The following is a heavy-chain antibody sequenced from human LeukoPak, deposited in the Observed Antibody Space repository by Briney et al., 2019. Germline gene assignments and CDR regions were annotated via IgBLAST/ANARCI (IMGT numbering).Heavy chain of an antibody. CDR3: ARVAAAGIDY. D-gene: IGHD6-13*01. J-gene: IGHJ4*02. V-gene: IGHV4-59*01. CDR2: IYYSGST. CDR1: GGSISSYY. Sequence: SETLSLTCTVSGGSISSYYWSWIRQPPGKGLEWIGYIYYSGSTNYNPSLKSRVTISVDTSKNQFSLKLSSVTAADTAVYYCARVAAAGIDYWGQGTLVTVSS.